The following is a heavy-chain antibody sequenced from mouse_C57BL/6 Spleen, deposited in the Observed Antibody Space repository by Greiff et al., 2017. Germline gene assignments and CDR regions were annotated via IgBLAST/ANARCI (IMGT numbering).Heavy chain of an antibody. V-gene: IGHV4-1*01. D-gene: IGHD3-3*01. J-gene: IGHJ2*01. CDR2: INPDSSTI. CDR3: ARSLGYFDY. CDR1: GIAFSRYW. Sequence: EVKLLESGGGLVQPGGSLKLSCAASGIAFSRYWMSWVRRAPGKGLEWIGEINPDSSTINYAPSLKDKFIISRDNAKNTLYLQMSEVRAEDAALYYCARSLGYFDYWGQGTTLTVSS.